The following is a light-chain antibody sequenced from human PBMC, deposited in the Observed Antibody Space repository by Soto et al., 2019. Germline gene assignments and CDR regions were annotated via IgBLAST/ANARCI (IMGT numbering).Light chain of an antibody. CDR3: QQYNSWWT. Sequence: EIVMTQSPATLSLSPGERVTLSCRASQSVSSGYLSWYQQKPGQAPRLLIYGASTRATGIPARFSGSGSGTDFTLTISSLQPEDFATYYCQQYNSWWTFGQGTKVDIK. CDR1: QSVSSGY. V-gene: IGKV3D-7*01. CDR2: GAS. J-gene: IGKJ1*01.